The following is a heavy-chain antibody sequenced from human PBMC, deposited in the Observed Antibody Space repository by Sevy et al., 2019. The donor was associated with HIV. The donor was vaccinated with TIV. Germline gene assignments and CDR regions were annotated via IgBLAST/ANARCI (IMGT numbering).Heavy chain of an antibody. D-gene: IGHD6-19*01. J-gene: IGHJ5*02. CDR2: VTPTNGAT. CDR3: AGQSLGWYNWFDP. CDR1: GYNFY. Sequence: ASVKVSCKASGYNFYIHWVRQAPGQGLQWMGRVTPTNGATDYAQKFQGMVAMTMDTSITTAYMELSGLKSDDTAIYYCAGQSLGWYNWFDPWGQGTLVTVSS. V-gene: IGHV1-2*06.